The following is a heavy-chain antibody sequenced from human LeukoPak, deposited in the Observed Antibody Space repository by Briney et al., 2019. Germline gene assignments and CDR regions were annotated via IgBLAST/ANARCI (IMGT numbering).Heavy chain of an antibody. CDR2: IGGSGSDT. V-gene: IGHV3-11*06. J-gene: IGHJ4*02. CDR1: GFTFSDDY. CDR3: VRHTRTAAF. D-gene: IGHD2-15*01. Sequence: GGSLRLSCAASGFTFSDDYMTWIRQVPGKGLESIAYIGGSGSDTNYADSVRGRFTISRDNARSSLFLQMNSLTTEDSAVYFCVRHTRTAAFWGQGALVTVSS.